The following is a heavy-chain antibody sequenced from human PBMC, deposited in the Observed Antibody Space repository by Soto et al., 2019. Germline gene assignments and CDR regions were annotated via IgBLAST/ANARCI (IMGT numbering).Heavy chain of an antibody. V-gene: IGHV1-69*13. J-gene: IGHJ4*02. D-gene: IGHD3-3*01. Sequence: SVKVFCKASGGTFSSYAISWVRQAPGQGLEWMGGIIPIFGTANYAQKFQGRVTITADESTSTAYMELSSLRSEDTAVYYCAREGATIFGVVNHPTFDYWGQGTLVTVSS. CDR1: GGTFSSYA. CDR2: IIPIFGTA. CDR3: AREGATIFGVVNHPTFDY.